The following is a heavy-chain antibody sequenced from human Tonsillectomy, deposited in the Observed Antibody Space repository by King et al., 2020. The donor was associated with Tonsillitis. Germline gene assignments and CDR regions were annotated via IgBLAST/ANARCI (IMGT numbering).Heavy chain of an antibody. J-gene: IGHJ4*02. D-gene: IGHD4/OR15-4a*01. Sequence: VQLVESGGGLVQPGESLRLSCAASGFTFSSYAMSWVRQAPGKGLELVSGISNIDDITYYTDSVKGRFTISRDISKNTLYLLMTSRRAEDTAVYYCAKRFGANSGAFDYWGQGTLVSVSS. CDR3: AKRFGANSGAFDY. CDR2: ISNIDDIT. CDR1: GFTFSSYA. V-gene: IGHV3-23*04.